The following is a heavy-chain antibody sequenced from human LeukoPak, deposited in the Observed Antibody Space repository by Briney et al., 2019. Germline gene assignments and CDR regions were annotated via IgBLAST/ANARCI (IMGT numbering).Heavy chain of an antibody. J-gene: IGHJ6*02. CDR1: GGSISSYY. Sequence: PSETLSLTCTVSGGSISSYYWSWIRQPPGKGLEWIGYIYYSGSTNCNPSLKSRVTISVDTSKNQFSLKLSSVTAADTAVYYCTRAWVYDYYYYGMDVWGQGTTVTVSS. V-gene: IGHV4-59*12. CDR2: IYYSGST. CDR3: TRAWVYDYYYYGMDV. D-gene: IGHD2-8*01.